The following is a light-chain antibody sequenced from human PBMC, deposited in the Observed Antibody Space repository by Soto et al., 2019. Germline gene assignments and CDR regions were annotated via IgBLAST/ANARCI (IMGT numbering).Light chain of an antibody. CDR2: GAS. CDR1: QSVSSY. CDR3: QQYSKWMLT. V-gene: IGKV3-15*01. J-gene: IGKJ4*01. Sequence: EIVFTQSPATLSLSPGERATLSCRASQSVSSYLAWYQQKPGQAPRLLIYGASTRETGIPARFSGSGSGTEFILTISSLQSEDFAVDYCQQYSKWMLTFGGGTKVDIK.